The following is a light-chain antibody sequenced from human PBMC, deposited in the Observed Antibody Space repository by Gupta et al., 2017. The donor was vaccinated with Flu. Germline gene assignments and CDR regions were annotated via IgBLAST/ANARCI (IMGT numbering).Light chain of an antibody. CDR3: VLYMGSGIWV. CDR2: STN. Sequence: QTVVTQEPSFSASPGGPVTLTCGLTSGSVSTSHYPGWYQQTPGQAPRTLIYSTNTRSSGVPARFSGSIRGNKAALTITGAQADDQSHYYCVLYMGSGIWVFGGGTKVTVL. J-gene: IGLJ3*02. CDR1: SGSVSTSHY. V-gene: IGLV8-61*01.